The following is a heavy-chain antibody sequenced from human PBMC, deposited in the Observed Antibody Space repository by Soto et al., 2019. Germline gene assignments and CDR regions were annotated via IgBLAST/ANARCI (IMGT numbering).Heavy chain of an antibody. V-gene: IGHV3-21*05. Sequence: GGSLRLSCAASGFTFSSYSMNWVRQAPGKGLEWVAYISSSSSYIYYADSVKGRFTISRDNAKNSLYLQMNSLRAEDTAVYYCAKDSVDIVVVPAQYYFDYWGQGTLVTVSS. D-gene: IGHD2-2*01. J-gene: IGHJ4*02. CDR3: AKDSVDIVVVPAQYYFDY. CDR1: GFTFSSYS. CDR2: ISSSSSYI.